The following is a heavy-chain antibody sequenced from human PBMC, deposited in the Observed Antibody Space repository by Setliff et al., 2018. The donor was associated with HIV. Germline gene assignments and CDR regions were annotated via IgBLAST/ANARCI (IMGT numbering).Heavy chain of an antibody. D-gene: IGHD3-16*01. CDR1: DYSITSGYY. Sequence: PSETLSLTCGISDYSITSGYYWGWIRQPPGKGLEWIGSIYRSGSTEYNPSLDSRVTISVDTSRDQFSLNLRSVTAADTALYFCARLIHTGLLYFDYWGLGRLVTVSS. J-gene: IGHJ4*02. CDR3: ARLIHTGLLYFDY. CDR2: IYRSGST. V-gene: IGHV4-38-2*01.